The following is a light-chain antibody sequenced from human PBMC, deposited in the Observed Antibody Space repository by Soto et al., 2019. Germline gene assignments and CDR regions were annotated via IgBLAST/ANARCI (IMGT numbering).Light chain of an antibody. V-gene: IGLV2-23*02. CDR2: EVS. CDR1: SSDVGSYNL. CDR3: CSYAGSSAYV. J-gene: IGLJ1*01. Sequence: LTQPASLYGSPAQSITISCTGTSSDVGSYNLVSWYQQHPGKAPKLMIYEVSKRPSGVSNRFSGSKSGNTASLTISGLQAEDEADYYCCSYAGSSAYVFGTGTKVTVL.